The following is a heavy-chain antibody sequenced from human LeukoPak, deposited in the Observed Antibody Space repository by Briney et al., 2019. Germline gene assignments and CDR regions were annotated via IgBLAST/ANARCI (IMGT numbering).Heavy chain of an antibody. CDR3: ARTLYYYYGMDV. V-gene: IGHV4-31*03. Sequence: PSETLSLTCTVSGGSIRSGGYSWSWIRQHPGKGLEWIGYIYYSGSTYYNPSLKSRVTISVDTSKNQFSLKLSSVTAADTAVYYCARTLYYYYGMDVWGQGTTVTVSS. CDR2: IYYSGST. J-gene: IGHJ6*02. CDR1: GGSIRSGGYS.